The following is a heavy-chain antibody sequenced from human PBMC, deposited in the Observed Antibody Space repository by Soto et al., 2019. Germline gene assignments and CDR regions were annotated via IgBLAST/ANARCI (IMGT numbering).Heavy chain of an antibody. V-gene: IGHV1-69*12. Sequence: QVQLVQSGAEVKKPESSVKVSCKAPGGTFSTYAISWVRQAPGQGLEWMGGIIPMFGTANYAQRFQDRVTIPADESTNTVYMELSSLRSEDTAVYFCASGIQLWLRRINNGYSGGGQGTLVTVSS. CDR2: IIPMFGTA. D-gene: IGHD5-18*01. CDR3: ASGIQLWLRRINNGYSG. CDR1: GGTFSTYA. J-gene: IGHJ4*02.